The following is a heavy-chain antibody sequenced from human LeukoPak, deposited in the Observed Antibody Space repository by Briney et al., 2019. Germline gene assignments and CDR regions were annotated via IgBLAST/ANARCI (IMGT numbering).Heavy chain of an antibody. V-gene: IGHV3-7*01. CDR3: ARDRSSSSPGFDP. J-gene: IGHJ5*02. D-gene: IGHD6-13*01. Sequence: GGSLRLSCAASGFTFSSYAMSWVRQAPGKGLEWVANIKQDGSEKYYVDSVKGRFTISRDNAKNSLYLQMNSLRAEDTAVYYCARDRSSSSPGFDPWGQGTLVTVSS. CDR2: IKQDGSEK. CDR1: GFTFSSYA.